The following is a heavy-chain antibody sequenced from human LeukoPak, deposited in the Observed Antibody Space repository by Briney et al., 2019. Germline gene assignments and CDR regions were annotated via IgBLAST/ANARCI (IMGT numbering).Heavy chain of an antibody. CDR2: IYHSGST. CDR3: ARGSGRNHPFDY. V-gene: IGHV4-59*12. J-gene: IGHJ4*02. Sequence: SETLSLTCTVSGGSISSYYWGWIRQPPGKGLEWIGYIYHSGSTYYNPSLKSRVTISVDRSKNQFSLKLSSVTAADTAVYYCARGSGRNHPFDYWGQGTLVTVSS. CDR1: GGSISSYY. D-gene: IGHD3-10*01.